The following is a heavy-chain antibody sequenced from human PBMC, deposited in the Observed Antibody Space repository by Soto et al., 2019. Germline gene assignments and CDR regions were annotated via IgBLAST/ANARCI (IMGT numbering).Heavy chain of an antibody. D-gene: IGHD2-2*01. CDR3: AAVRDLNAEWVVPAAIGNWFDP. Sequence: ASVKVSCKASGFTFTSSAMQWVRQARGQRLEWIGWIVVGSGNTNYAQKFQERVTITRDMSTSTAYMELSSLRSEDTAVYYCAAVRDLNAEWVVPAAIGNWFDPWGQGTLVTVSS. V-gene: IGHV1-58*02. CDR2: IVVGSGNT. J-gene: IGHJ5*02. CDR1: GFTFTSSA.